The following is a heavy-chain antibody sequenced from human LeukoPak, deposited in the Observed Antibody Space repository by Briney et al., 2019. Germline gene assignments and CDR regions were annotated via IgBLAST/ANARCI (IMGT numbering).Heavy chain of an antibody. J-gene: IGHJ4*02. CDR3: ARILYGDYLFDY. V-gene: IGHV1-18*04. CDR1: GYTFTSYG. Sequence: ASVKVSCKASGYTFTSYGISWVRQAPGQGLEWMGWISAYNGNTNYAQKLQGRVTMTTDTSTSTAYMELRSLRSDDTVVYYCARILYGDYLFDYWGQGTLVTVSS. D-gene: IGHD4-17*01. CDR2: ISAYNGNT.